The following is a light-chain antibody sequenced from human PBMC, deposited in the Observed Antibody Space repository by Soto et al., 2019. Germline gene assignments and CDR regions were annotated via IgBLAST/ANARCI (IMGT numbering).Light chain of an antibody. V-gene: IGKV4-1*01. Sequence: DIVMTQSPDSLAVSLGERATINCKSSQSVLYSSNNKNYLAWYQRKPGQPPKLLIYWASTRESGVPDRFSGSGSVTDFTLTISSLQAEDVAVYYCQQYYSTPLTFGGGTKVEIK. CDR1: QSVLYSSNNKNY. CDR2: WAS. J-gene: IGKJ4*01. CDR3: QQYYSTPLT.